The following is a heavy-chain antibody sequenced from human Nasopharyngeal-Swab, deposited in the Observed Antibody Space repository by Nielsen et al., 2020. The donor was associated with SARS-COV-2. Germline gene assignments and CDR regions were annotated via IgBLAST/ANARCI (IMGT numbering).Heavy chain of an antibody. J-gene: IGHJ6*03. CDR1: GYTFTSYA. CDR3: ARDGTLTIFGVAPYYYYYMDV. Sequence: ASVKVSCKASGYTFTSYAMHWVRQAPGQRLEWMGWINGGNGNTKYSQKFQGRVTITRDTSASTAYMELSSLRSDDTAVYYCARDGTLTIFGVAPYYYYYMDVWGKGTTVTVSS. CDR2: INGGNGNT. V-gene: IGHV1-3*01. D-gene: IGHD3-3*01.